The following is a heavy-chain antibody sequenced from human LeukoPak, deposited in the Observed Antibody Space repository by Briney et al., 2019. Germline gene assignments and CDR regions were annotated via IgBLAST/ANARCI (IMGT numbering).Heavy chain of an antibody. J-gene: IGHJ6*02. Sequence: GASVKVSCKASGYTFTSYGISWVRQAPGQGLEWMGWISAYNGNTNYAQKLQGRVTMTTDTSTSTAYMELRSLRSDDTAVYYCARADYDSSGPTRYYYYGMDVWGQGTTVTVSS. V-gene: IGHV1-18*01. CDR1: GYTFTSYG. CDR3: ARADYDSSGPTRYYYYGMDV. CDR2: ISAYNGNT. D-gene: IGHD3-22*01.